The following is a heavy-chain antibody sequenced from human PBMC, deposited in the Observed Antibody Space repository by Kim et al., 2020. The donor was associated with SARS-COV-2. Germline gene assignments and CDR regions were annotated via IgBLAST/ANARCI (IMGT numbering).Heavy chain of an antibody. CDR2: LTSDNFT. V-gene: IGHV3-23*01. J-gene: IGHJ4*02. CDR3: AKDFSG. D-gene: IGHD1-26*01. CDR1: GFMFSDYA. Sequence: GGSLRLSCVASGFMFSDYAMGWVRHAPGKGLEWVSALTSDNFTYYADSVRGRFTIFRDNSKNTLYLQMNSLRAEDTAIYYCAKDFSGWGQGTLVTVSS.